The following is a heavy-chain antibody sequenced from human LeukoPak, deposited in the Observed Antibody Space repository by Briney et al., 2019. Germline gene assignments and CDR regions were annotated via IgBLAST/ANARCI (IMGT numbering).Heavy chain of an antibody. J-gene: IGHJ4*02. CDR2: TRYDGSNK. V-gene: IGHV3-30*02. Sequence: GGSLRLSCAASGFTFSSYGMHWVRQAPGKGLEWVAFTRYDGSNKYYADSVKGRFTISRDNSKNTLYLQMNSLRAEDTAVYYCAKRGFMVRGVINYWGQGTLVTVSP. CDR3: AKRGFMVRGVINY. D-gene: IGHD3-10*01. CDR1: GFTFSSYG.